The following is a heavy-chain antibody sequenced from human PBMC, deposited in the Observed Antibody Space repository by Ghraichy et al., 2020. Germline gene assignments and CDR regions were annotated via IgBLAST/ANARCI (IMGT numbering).Heavy chain of an antibody. D-gene: IGHD3-22*01. CDR2: IYHSEST. Sequence: SETLSLTCPVSGGSVSSSNWWTWVRQPPGKGLEWIGEIYHSESTNYSPSLKSRVTMSMGKSKNQFSLKLTSVTAADTAVYYFARVGTANYYDSTGHYYGLDVWGQGTTVTVSS. V-gene: IGHV4-4*02. CDR3: ARVGTANYYDSTGHYYGLDV. CDR1: GGSVSSSNW. J-gene: IGHJ6*02.